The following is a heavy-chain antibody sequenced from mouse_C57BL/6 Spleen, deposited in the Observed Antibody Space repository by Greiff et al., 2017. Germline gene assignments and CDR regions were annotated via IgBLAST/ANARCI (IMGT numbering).Heavy chain of an antibody. Sequence: QVQLQQSGAELMKPGASVKLSCKATGYTFTGYWKEWVKQRPGHGLEWIGEILPGSGGNNYNEKFKGKATFTADTSSNTAYMQLSSLTTEDSAIYYCARAVEGAMDYWGQGTSVTVSS. V-gene: IGHV1-9*01. CDR2: ILPGSGGN. J-gene: IGHJ4*01. D-gene: IGHD1-1*01. CDR1: GYTFTGYW. CDR3: ARAVEGAMDY.